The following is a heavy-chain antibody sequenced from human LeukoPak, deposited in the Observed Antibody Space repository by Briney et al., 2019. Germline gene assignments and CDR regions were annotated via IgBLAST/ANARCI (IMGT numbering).Heavy chain of an antibody. CDR2: ISYDGSNK. J-gene: IGHJ4*02. V-gene: IGHV3-30-3*01. D-gene: IGHD3-22*01. CDR3: AKDDSSIPQNFDF. CDR1: GFTFSSYA. Sequence: PGRSLRLSCAASGFTFSSYAMHWVRQAPGKGLEWVAVISYDGSNKYYADSVKGRFTISRDDSKNTLYLQMNSLRDEDTAVYYCAKDDSSIPQNFDFWGQGSLVTVSS.